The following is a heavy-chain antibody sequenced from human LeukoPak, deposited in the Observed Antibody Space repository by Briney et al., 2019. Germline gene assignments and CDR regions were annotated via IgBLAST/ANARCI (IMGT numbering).Heavy chain of an antibody. V-gene: IGHV3-74*01. CDR3: VRGTGYLVFDD. J-gene: IGHJ4*02. CDR1: GFTFSSFW. CDR2: IKSDGGST. D-gene: IGHD3/OR15-3a*01. Sequence: GGSLRLSCAASGFTFSSFWMHWVRQAPGKGLVWVSRIKSDGGSTFYADSVKGRFTISRDNAKNTLYLQMNSLRGEDTAVYYCVRGTGYLVFDDWGQGTLVTVSS.